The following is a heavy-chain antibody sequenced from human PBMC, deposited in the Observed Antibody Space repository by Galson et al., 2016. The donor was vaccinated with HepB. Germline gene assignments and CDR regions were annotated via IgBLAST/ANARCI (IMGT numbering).Heavy chain of an antibody. J-gene: IGHJ2*01. D-gene: IGHD4-17*01. V-gene: IGHV3-7*03. CDR1: GFTFSNYP. Sequence: SLRLSCAASGFTFSNYPMSWVRQAPGKGLEWVAHIKHDGSEKYYVDSVRGRFTISRDNAKNSLYVQMTSLRAEDTAVYYCASGTTVTTSNSFWYFDLWGRGTLVTVSS. CDR3: ASGTTVTTSNSFWYFDL. CDR2: IKHDGSEK.